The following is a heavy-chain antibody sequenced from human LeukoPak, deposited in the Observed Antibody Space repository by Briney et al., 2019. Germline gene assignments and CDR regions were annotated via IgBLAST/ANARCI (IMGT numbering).Heavy chain of an antibody. V-gene: IGHV3-21*06. J-gene: IGHJ3*02. CDR3: ARDTYDILTVYYKGAFAI. D-gene: IGHD3-9*01. Sequence: GGSLRLSCAASGFTSIASTMNWVRQAPGKGLEWVSSISSSSSYIYYADSVKGRFTISRDNAKNSLYLQMNSLRAEDTAVYYCARDTYDILTVYYKGAFAIWGQATMVTVSS. CDR2: ISSSSSYI. CDR1: GFTSIAST.